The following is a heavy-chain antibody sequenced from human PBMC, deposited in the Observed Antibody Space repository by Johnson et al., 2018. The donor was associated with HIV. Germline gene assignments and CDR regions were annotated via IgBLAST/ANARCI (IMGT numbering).Heavy chain of an antibody. CDR1: GFTFRDYG. D-gene: IGHD3/OR15-3a*01. Sequence: QVQLVESGGGVVQPRGSLRLSCAASGFTFRDYGMHWVRQAPGKGLEWVSVIYTGGSTYYADSVKGRFTISRDNSKNTLDLQMNNLRAEDTAVYYCARDPGLYYDIWVSAFDIWGQGTMVTVSS. V-gene: IGHV3-NL1*01. J-gene: IGHJ3*02. CDR2: IYTGGST. CDR3: ARDPGLYYDIWVSAFDI.